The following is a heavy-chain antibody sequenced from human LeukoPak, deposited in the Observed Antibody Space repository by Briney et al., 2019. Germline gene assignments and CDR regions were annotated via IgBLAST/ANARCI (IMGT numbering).Heavy chain of an antibody. Sequence: ASVKVSCKASGYTFTGYYMHWVRQAPGQGLEWMGWINPNSGSTNYAQKLQGRVTMTRDTSISTAYMELSRLRSDDTAVYYLARSLYIVVLPGRLWFDPWGQGTLVTVSS. CDR3: ARSLYIVVLPGRLWFDP. CDR1: GYTFTGYY. D-gene: IGHD2-2*01. CDR2: INPNSGST. J-gene: IGHJ5*02. V-gene: IGHV1-2*02.